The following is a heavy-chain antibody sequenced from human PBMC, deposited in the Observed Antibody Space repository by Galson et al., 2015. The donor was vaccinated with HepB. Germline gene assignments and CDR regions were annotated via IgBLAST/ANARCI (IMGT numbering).Heavy chain of an antibody. J-gene: IGHJ6*02. D-gene: IGHD6-13*01. V-gene: IGHV4-39*07. Sequence: ETLSLTCTVSGGSISSSSYYWGWIRQPPGKGLEWIGSIYYSGSTYYNPSLKSRVTISVDTSKNQFSLKLSSVTAADTAVYYCASSSSWSFYYYYYGMDVWGRGTTVTVSS. CDR2: IYYSGST. CDR1: GGSISSSSYY. CDR3: ASSSSWSFYYYYYGMDV.